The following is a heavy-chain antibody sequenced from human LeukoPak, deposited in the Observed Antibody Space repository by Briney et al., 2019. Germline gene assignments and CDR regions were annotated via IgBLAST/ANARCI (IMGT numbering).Heavy chain of an antibody. Sequence: ASIKVSCKTSVYTFTGYYMHWVRQAPGQGLEGMGWIRPRTGGTNYAQKFQDRVTMTRDASINTAYMELSRLTSDDTAVYYCARPSIAVAGRNSDFDYWGQGTLVTVSS. D-gene: IGHD6-19*01. CDR1: VYTFTGYY. V-gene: IGHV1-2*02. CDR3: ARPSIAVAGRNSDFDY. J-gene: IGHJ4*02. CDR2: IRPRTGGT.